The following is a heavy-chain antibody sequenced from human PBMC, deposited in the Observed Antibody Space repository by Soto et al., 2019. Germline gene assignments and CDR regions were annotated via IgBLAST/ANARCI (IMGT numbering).Heavy chain of an antibody. V-gene: IGHV4-31*03. CDR2: IHNSGTT. J-gene: IGHJ4*02. CDR3: ERGRQEDYLFAGIDS. D-gene: IGHD3-10*01. Sequence: SETMSLTCNVAGGSLSSGRYYLSWIRQHPGKGLEWIGYIHNSGTTYYNPSLKSRVTISVDTSKNQFSLKVNSVSAADTAVFYCERGRQEDYLFAGIDSRGQGTLVTVSS. CDR1: GGSLSSGRYY.